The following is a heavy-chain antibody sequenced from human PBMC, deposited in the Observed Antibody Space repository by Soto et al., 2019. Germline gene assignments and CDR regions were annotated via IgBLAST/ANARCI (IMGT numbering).Heavy chain of an antibody. CDR1: GFSFSSYA. Sequence: QVQLVESGGGVVQPGRSLRLSCAASGFSFSSYAMHWVRQAPGKGLEWVAVISYDGSKIFYGDSVKGRFTISRDNSKNTLSVEMDSLRAEDTAVYYCAREPETFGQGRGIDVWGQGTTVTVSS. CDR2: ISYDGSKI. D-gene: IGHD3-16*01. CDR3: AREPETFGQGRGIDV. J-gene: IGHJ6*02. V-gene: IGHV3-30*14.